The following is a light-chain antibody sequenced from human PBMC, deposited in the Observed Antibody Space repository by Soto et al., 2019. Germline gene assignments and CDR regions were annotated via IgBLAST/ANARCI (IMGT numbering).Light chain of an antibody. CDR1: SSDVGGYNY. CDR2: DVS. V-gene: IGLV2-14*03. Sequence: QSALTQPASVSGSPGQSITISCTGTSSDVGGYNYVSWYQQHPGKAPKVMIYDVSKLPSGIPNRFSGSKSGNPASLTISGLQVEYEADYYCSSYTSGSTRVVFGGGTKLTVL. CDR3: SSYTSGSTRVV. J-gene: IGLJ2*01.